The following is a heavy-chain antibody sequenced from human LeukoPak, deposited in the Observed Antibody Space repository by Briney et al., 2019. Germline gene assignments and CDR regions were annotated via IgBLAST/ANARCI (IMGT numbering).Heavy chain of an antibody. CDR3: ARDRRYYYDSSGYFLYYFDY. V-gene: IGHV1-2*02. Sequence: ASVKVSCKASGYTFTGYYMHWLRQAPGQGLEWMGWINPNSGGTNYAQKFQGRVTMTRDTSISTAYMELSRLRSDDTAVYYCARDRRYYYDSSGYFLYYFDYWGQGTLVTVSS. J-gene: IGHJ4*02. CDR1: GYTFTGYY. CDR2: INPNSGGT. D-gene: IGHD3-22*01.